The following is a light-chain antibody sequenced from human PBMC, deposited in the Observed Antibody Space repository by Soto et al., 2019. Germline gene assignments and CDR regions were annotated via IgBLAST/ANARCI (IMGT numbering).Light chain of an antibody. V-gene: IGKV3-20*01. CDR1: QSVSSNY. CDR3: QLYSRSWGFT. CDR2: DAS. Sequence: EIVLTQSPGTLSLSPGERATLSCRASQSVSSNYLAWYQQKPGQAPRLLIFDASSRAAGIPDRFSGSVSGTDFTRTISRLEPEDFAVYYCQLYSRSWGFTFGPGTKVDIK. J-gene: IGKJ3*01.